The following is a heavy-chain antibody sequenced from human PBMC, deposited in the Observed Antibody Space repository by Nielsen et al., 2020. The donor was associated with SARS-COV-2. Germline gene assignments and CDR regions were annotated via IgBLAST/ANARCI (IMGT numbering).Heavy chain of an antibody. CDR1: GFTFSDYY. CDR2: VRKKANGYNT. CDR3: VRASTDDHNYVDY. V-gene: IGHV3-72*01. Sequence: GESLKISCAASGFTFSDYYMSWIRQAPGKGPEWVGRVRKKANGYNTEYAASVKGRISISRDDSKNSLYLQMNNLKPEDSAVYYCVRASTDDHNYVDYWGQGTLVTVSS. J-gene: IGHJ4*02. D-gene: IGHD5-24*01.